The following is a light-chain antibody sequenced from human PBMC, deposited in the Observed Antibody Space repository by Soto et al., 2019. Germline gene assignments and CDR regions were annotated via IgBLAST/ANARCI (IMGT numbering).Light chain of an antibody. CDR1: SSNIGGGYD. CDR3: QSYDGSLKSVV. J-gene: IGLJ2*01. Sequence: QSVLTQPPSVSGAPGQRVTISCTGSSSNIGGGYDVPWYQQLPGTAPKLLIYDDSNRPSGVPDRFSGSKSGTSASLAITGLQAEDEADYYCQSYDGSLKSVVFGGGTQLTVL. V-gene: IGLV1-40*01. CDR2: DDS.